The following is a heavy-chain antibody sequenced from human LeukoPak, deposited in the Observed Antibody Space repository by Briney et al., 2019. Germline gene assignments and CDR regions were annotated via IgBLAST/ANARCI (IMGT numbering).Heavy chain of an antibody. Sequence: PGRSLRLYCAASGFTFSSYAMHWVRQAPGKGLEWVAVISYDGSNKYYADSVKGRFTISRDNSKNTLYLQMNSLRAEDTAVYYCARDLGSWGQGTLVTVSS. V-gene: IGHV3-30-3*01. D-gene: IGHD3-16*01. CDR1: GFTFSSYA. J-gene: IGHJ4*02. CDR3: ARDLGS. CDR2: ISYDGSNK.